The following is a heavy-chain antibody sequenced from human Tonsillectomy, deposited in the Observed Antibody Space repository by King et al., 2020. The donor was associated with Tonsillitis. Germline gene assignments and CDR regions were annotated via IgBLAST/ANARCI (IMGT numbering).Heavy chain of an antibody. Sequence: LQLQESGPGLVKPSETVSLTCTVSGGSISSDSYYWGWIRQPPGKGLEWIGIIYYSGSTYHNPSLRSRVTISVDTSRNQFSLKLTSVTAADTAVYYCARRKGVAGSFDYWGQGTLVTVSS. D-gene: IGHD6-19*01. V-gene: IGHV4-39*01. CDR3: ARRKGVAGSFDY. J-gene: IGHJ4*02. CDR1: GGSISSDSYY. CDR2: IYYSGST.